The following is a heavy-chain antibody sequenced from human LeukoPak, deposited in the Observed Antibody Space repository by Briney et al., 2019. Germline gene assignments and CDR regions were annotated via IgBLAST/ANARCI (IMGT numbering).Heavy chain of an antibody. CDR2: ISGSGDST. CDR1: GFTFHNA. Sequence: PGGSLRLSCAASGFTFHNAMSWVRQAPGKGLEWVSLISGSGDSTYYADSVKGRFTISRDTSKNTLYLQMNSLRAEDTAVYYCAKDQDCFTYSSDYWGQGTLVTVSS. J-gene: IGHJ4*02. D-gene: IGHD2-21*01. V-gene: IGHV3-23*01. CDR3: AKDQDCFTYSSDY.